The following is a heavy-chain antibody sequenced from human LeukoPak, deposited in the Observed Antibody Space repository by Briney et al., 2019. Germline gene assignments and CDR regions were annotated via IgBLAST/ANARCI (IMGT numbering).Heavy chain of an antibody. D-gene: IGHD1-26*01. J-gene: IGHJ4*02. V-gene: IGHV3-30*18. Sequence: GGSLRLSCAASGFTFSSYSMQWVRQTPGKGLEWVGIMSNSGENTFYGEAVKGRFTISRDNSQNTLYLQMNSLRAEDTAVYYCAKEQYIVGARPIFDYWGQGTLVTVSS. CDR2: MSNSGENT. CDR1: GFTFSSYS. CDR3: AKEQYIVGARPIFDY.